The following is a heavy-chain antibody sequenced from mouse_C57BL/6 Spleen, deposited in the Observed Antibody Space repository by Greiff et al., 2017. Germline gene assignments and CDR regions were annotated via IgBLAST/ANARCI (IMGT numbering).Heavy chain of an antibody. D-gene: IGHD4-1*01. Sequence: EVQLVESGPELVKPGASVKISCKASGYTFTDYYMNWVKQSHGKSLEWIGDINPNNGGTSYNQKFKGKATLTVDKSSSTAYMELRSLTSEDSAVYYCARSTGRDWGQGTLVTVSA. CDR3: ARSTGRD. CDR1: GYTFTDYY. J-gene: IGHJ3*01. CDR2: INPNNGGT. V-gene: IGHV1-26*01.